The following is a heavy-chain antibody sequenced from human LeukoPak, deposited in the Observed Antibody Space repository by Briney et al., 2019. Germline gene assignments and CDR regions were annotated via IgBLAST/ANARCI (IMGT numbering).Heavy chain of an antibody. CDR3: ARAGGGDSSAYYFDY. CDR1: GFTFSNYG. J-gene: IGHJ4*02. V-gene: IGHV3-33*08. D-gene: IGHD3-22*01. Sequence: TGGSLRLSCAASGFTFSNYGMHWVRQAPGKGLEWVAVIWNDGVTKYYADAVRGRFTISRDNSKNTVYLQMNSLRAEDTAVYYCARAGGGDSSAYYFDYWGQGTLVTVSS. CDR2: IWNDGVTK.